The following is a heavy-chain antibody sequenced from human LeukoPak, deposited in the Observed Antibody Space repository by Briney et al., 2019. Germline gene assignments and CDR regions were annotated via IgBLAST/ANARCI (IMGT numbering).Heavy chain of an antibody. Sequence: ASVKVSRKASGYTFTSYYMHWVRQAPGQGLEWMGIINPSGGSTSYAQKFQGRVTMTRDTSTSTVYMELSSLRSEDTAVYYCARTYYYGSGSYAYAAFDYWGQGTLVTVSS. D-gene: IGHD3-10*01. CDR1: GYTFTSYY. CDR3: ARTYYYGSGSYAYAAFDY. CDR2: INPSGGST. J-gene: IGHJ4*02. V-gene: IGHV1-46*01.